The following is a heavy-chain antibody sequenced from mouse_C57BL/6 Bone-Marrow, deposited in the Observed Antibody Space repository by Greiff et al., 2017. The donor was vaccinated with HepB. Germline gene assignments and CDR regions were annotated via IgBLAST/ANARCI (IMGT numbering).Heavy chain of an antibody. CDR3: AAGGSGYGFAY. J-gene: IGHJ3*01. CDR1: GYTFTSYW. CDR2: IDPSDSYT. D-gene: IGHD3-2*02. Sequence: QVQLQQPGAELVMPGASVKLSCKASGYTFTSYWMHWVKQRPGQGLEWIGEIDPSDSYTNYNQKFKGKSTLTVDKSSSTAYMQLSSLTSEDSAVYYCAAGGSGYGFAYWGQGTLVTVSA. V-gene: IGHV1-69*01.